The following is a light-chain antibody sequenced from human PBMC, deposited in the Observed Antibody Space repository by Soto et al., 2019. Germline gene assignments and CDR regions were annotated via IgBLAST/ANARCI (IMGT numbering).Light chain of an antibody. CDR2: KAS. J-gene: IGKJ1*01. V-gene: IGKV1-5*03. CDR3: QQYKTYWT. CDR1: QSVSSW. Sequence: DIHVSHSPSTLSASVRDRVTITCRASQSVSSWLAWFQQKPGKAPKLLIYKASSLQSGVSSRFSGGGSGTEFTLTISSLQPDDFATYYCQQYKTYWTFGPGTKVDI.